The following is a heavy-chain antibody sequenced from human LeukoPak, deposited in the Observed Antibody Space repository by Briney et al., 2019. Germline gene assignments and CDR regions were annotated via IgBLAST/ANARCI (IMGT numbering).Heavy chain of an antibody. J-gene: IGHJ4*03. V-gene: IGHV3-15*01. D-gene: IGHD6-19*01. CDR3: TTDGGIAVRPLFDY. Sequence: GGSLRLSCAASGFTFSNAWMSWVRQAPGKGLEWVGHIKGKTDGGTTHYAAPVKGRFIISRDDSKITLYLQMNSLRTEDTAVYYCTTDGGIAVRPLFDYSGHRALVTVSS. CDR1: GFTFSNAW. CDR2: IKGKTDGGTT.